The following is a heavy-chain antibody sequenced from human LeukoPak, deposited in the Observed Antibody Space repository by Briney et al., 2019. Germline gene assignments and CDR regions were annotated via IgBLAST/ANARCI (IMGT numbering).Heavy chain of an antibody. CDR3: AKSGGYNAGTGYYYYYLDV. CDR1: AGSISSSSYY. CDR2: IYYSGST. V-gene: IGHV4-39*01. Sequence: SQTLSLTCTVSAGSISSSSYYSGWISQPPGKGLEWIGSIYYSGSTYYKPSLKGRVTISVDTPKNQFSLKLSSVTAADTAVYYCAKSGGYNAGTGYYYYYLDVWGKGTRVTVSS. J-gene: IGHJ6*03. D-gene: IGHD6-13*01.